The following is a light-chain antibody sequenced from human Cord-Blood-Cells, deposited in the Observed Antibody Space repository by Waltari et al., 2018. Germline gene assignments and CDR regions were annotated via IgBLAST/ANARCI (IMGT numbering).Light chain of an antibody. CDR3: CSYAGSSTLV. CDR1: SSDVGSYTL. J-gene: IGLJ2*01. V-gene: IGLV2-23*01. CDR2: EGS. Sequence: QSALTQPASVSGSPGQSHTISCTGTSSDVGSYTLVSWYQQHPGKAPKLMIYEGSKRPSGVSNRFSGSKSGNTASLTISGLQAEDEADYYCCSYAGSSTLVFGGGTKLTVL.